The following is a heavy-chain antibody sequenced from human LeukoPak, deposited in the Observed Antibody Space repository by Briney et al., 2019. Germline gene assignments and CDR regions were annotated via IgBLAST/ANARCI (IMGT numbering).Heavy chain of an antibody. J-gene: IGHJ5*02. CDR1: GSTFSSYA. Sequence: GGSLRLSCAASGSTFSSYAMSWVRQAPGKGLEWVSAISGSGGSTYYADSVKGRFSISRDNSKNTLDLQMNSLRAEDTAVYYCAKGGITMIVVVITPGYNWFDPWGQGTLVTVSS. V-gene: IGHV3-23*01. CDR3: AKGGITMIVVVITPGYNWFDP. D-gene: IGHD3-22*01. CDR2: ISGSGGST.